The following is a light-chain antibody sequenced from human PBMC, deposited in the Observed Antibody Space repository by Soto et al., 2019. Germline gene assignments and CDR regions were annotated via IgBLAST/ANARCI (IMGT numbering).Light chain of an antibody. V-gene: IGLV2-14*01. CDR1: SSDVGAYNY. Sequence: QSALTQPASVSGSPGQSITISCTGTSSDVGAYNYVSWYQHHPGRAPKLIIFEVSHRPSGVSNRFSGSKSGNTASLTISGLQTEDEAHYYCTSYTRTRNLLFGGGTKVTVL. J-gene: IGLJ3*02. CDR2: EVS. CDR3: TSYTRTRNLL.